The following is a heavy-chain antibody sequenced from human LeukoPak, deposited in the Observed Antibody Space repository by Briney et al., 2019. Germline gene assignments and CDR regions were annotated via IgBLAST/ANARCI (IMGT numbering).Heavy chain of an antibody. CDR2: LSPSGDYK. J-gene: IGHJ5*02. CDR3: AKDLRHGRNCDCYGWFDP. D-gene: IGHD2-21*01. V-gene: IGHV3-23*01. CDR1: GLTLNTYA. Sequence: GGSLTHSRAASGLTLNTYAISWVRPVPPKGLDWISALSPSGDYKYCADSLKGRFTISMDNSGNTLYLQMNGLRVEDTAIYYCAKDLRHGRNCDCYGWFDPWGQGTRVTVSA.